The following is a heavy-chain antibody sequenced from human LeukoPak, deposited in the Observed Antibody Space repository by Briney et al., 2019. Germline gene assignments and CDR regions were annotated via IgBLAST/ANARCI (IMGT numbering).Heavy chain of an antibody. V-gene: IGHV3-30*04. CDR2: ISYDGSNK. J-gene: IGHJ6*02. CDR1: GFTFSSYA. CDR3: ARDRSSGPYYYYGMDV. D-gene: IGHD3-10*01. Sequence: GRSLRLSCAASGFTFSSYAMHWVRQAPGKGLEWVAVISYDGSNKYYADSVRGRFTISRDNSKNTLYVQMNSLRAEDTAVYYCARDRSSGPYYYYGMDVWGQGTTVTVSS.